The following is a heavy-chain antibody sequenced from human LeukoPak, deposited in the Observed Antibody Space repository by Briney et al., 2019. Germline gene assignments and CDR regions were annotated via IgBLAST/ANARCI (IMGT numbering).Heavy chain of an antibody. V-gene: IGHV1-18*01. Sequence: ASVKVSCKASGYTFTSYGISWVRQAPGQGLEWMGWISAYNGNTNYAQKLQGRVTMTTDTSTSTAYMELRSLRSEDTAVYYCARDGDPYPLIKGNWFDPWGQGTLVTVSS. D-gene: IGHD2-2*01. CDR3: ARDGDPYPLIKGNWFDP. CDR1: GYTFTSYG. J-gene: IGHJ5*02. CDR2: ISAYNGNT.